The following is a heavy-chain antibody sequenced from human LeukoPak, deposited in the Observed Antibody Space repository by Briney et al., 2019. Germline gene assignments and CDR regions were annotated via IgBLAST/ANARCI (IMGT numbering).Heavy chain of an antibody. CDR1: GFTFDNFA. V-gene: IGHV3-23*01. CDR3: ARELFDFDY. Sequence: GGSLRLSCAPSGFTFDNFAMTWVRQAPGKGLEWVSEITGSGGSTYYADSVKGRFTISRDNSKNTLYLQMNSLRAEDTAIYYCARELFDFDYWGQGTLVTISS. D-gene: IGHD3-10*01. J-gene: IGHJ4*02. CDR2: ITGSGGST.